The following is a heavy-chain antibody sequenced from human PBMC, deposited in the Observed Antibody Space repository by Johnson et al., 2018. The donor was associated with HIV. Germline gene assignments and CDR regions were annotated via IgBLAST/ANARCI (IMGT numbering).Heavy chain of an antibody. Sequence: QVQLVESGGGLVKPGGSLRLSCAASGFTFSSYAMHWVRQAPGKGLEWVAVISYDGSSKYYAESLKGRISISRDNAKNTLYLQMNSLRAEDTAVYYCARDRGRAYYNFWSGTRSACAFDIWGQGTMVTVSS. V-gene: IGHV3-30-3*01. CDR1: GFTFSSYA. J-gene: IGHJ3*02. CDR2: ISYDGSSK. CDR3: ARDRGRAYYNFWSGTRSACAFDI. D-gene: IGHD3-3*01.